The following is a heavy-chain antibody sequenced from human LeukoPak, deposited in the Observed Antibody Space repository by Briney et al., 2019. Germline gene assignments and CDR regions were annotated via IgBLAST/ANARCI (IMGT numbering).Heavy chain of an antibody. V-gene: IGHV1-58*01. Sequence: SVKVSCKASGFSFTDSAVQWMRQARGQSPEWIGWIVVGSGNTNYAQKFQERVTITRDTSTSTAYMELRSLRSEDTAVYYCAADRAPTDPYQLVDPWGQGTQVIVSS. CDR1: GFSFTDSA. CDR2: IVVGSGNT. D-gene: IGHD1-1*01. J-gene: IGHJ5*02. CDR3: AADRAPTDPYQLVDP.